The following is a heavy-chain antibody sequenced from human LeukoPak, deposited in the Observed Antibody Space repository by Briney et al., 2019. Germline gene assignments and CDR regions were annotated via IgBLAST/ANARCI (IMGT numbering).Heavy chain of an antibody. D-gene: IGHD3-3*01. CDR1: GYSFTSYW. Sequence: GESLKISCKGSGYSFTSYWIGWVRQMPGKGLEWMGIIYPGDSDTRYSPSFQGQVTTSADKSISTAYLQWSSLKASDTAMYYCARHGVNADPGAFDIWGQGTWSPSLQ. J-gene: IGHJ3*02. CDR3: ARHGVNADPGAFDI. V-gene: IGHV5-51*01. CDR2: IYPGDSDT.